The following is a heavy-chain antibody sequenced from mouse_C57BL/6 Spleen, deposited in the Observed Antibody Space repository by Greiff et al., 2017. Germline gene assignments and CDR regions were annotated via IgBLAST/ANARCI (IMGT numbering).Heavy chain of an antibody. CDR1: GYAFTNYL. J-gene: IGHJ3*01. CDR3: ARRGAPLYGSSYWFAY. V-gene: IGHV1-54*01. D-gene: IGHD1-1*01. CDR2: INPGSGGT. Sequence: VQLVESGAELVRPGTSVKVSCKASGYAFTNYLIEWVKQRPGQGLEWIGVINPGSGGTNYNEKFKGKATLTADKSSSTAYMQLSSLTSEDSAVYFCARRGAPLYGSSYWFAYWGQGTLVTVSA.